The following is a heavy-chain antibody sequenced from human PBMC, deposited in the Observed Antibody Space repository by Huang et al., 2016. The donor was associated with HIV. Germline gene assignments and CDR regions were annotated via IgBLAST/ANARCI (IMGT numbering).Heavy chain of an antibody. CDR2: IYWDDDK. D-gene: IGHD7-27*01. CDR3: AHIGRLGNYYMDV. J-gene: IGHJ6*03. Sequence: QITLKESGPTVIKPTQTLTLTCIFSGFSLNHKGVGVGWIRQPPGKALEWLVLIYWDDDKRFTPSLKNRITITKDTSKNQVVFTMTNLDPMDTGTYYCAHIGRLGNYYMDVWGNGTTVTVSS. V-gene: IGHV2-5*02. CDR1: GFSLNHKGVG.